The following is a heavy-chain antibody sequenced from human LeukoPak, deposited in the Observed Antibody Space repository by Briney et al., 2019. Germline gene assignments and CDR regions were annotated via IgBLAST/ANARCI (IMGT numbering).Heavy chain of an antibody. CDR2: ISGSGGST. J-gene: IGHJ3*02. CDR1: GFPFSSYA. Sequence: AGGSVSLFCAASGFPFSSYAMRWVRQAPGGGLEWVSAISGSGGSTYYADSVKGRFTISRDNSKNTLYLQMNSLRAEDTAVYYCAKALTRRGGGAFDIWGQGTMVTVSS. CDR3: AKALTRRGGGAFDI. D-gene: IGHD3-10*01. V-gene: IGHV3-23*01.